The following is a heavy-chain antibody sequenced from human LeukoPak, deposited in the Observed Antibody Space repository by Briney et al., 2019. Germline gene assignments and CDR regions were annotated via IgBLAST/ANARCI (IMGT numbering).Heavy chain of an antibody. J-gene: IGHJ4*02. CDR2: INPSGGST. CDR1: GYTFTSYY. CDR3: ARPRAVRGGFDY. Sequence: ASVKVSCKASGYTFTSYYMHWVRQAPGQGLQWMGIINPSGGSTSYAQKFQGRVTMTRDTSTSTVYMELSSLRSEDTAVYYCARPRAVRGGFDYWGQGTLVTVSS. V-gene: IGHV1-46*01. D-gene: IGHD3-10*01.